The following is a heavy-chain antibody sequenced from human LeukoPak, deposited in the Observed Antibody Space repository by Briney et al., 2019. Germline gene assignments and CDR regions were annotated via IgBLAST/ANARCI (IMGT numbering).Heavy chain of an antibody. D-gene: IGHD3-10*01. V-gene: IGHV1-69*04. Sequence: SVKVSCKASGGTFSSYAISWVRQAPGQGLEWMGRIIPILGIANYAQKFQGRVTITADKSTSTAYMELSSLRSEDTAVYYCARDPRSYYYGSGSLYFDYWGQGTLVTVSS. CDR2: IIPILGIA. CDR1: GGTFSSYA. CDR3: ARDPRSYYYGSGSLYFDY. J-gene: IGHJ4*02.